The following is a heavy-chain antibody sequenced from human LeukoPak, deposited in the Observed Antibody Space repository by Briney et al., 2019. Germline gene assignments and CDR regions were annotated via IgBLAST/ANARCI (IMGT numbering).Heavy chain of an antibody. J-gene: IGHJ4*02. D-gene: IGHD3-22*01. CDR2: IYYSGST. Sequence: SETLSLTCTVSGGSISSYYWSWIRQPPGKGLEWIGYIYYSGSTNYNPSLKSRVTISVDTSKNQFSLKLSSVTAADTAVYYCASFPDYYDSSGYSDYWGQGTLVTVSS. CDR1: GGSISSYY. CDR3: ASFPDYYDSSGYSDY. V-gene: IGHV4-59*08.